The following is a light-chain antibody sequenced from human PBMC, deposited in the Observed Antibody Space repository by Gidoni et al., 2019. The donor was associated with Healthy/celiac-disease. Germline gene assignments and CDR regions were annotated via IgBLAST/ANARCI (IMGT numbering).Light chain of an antibody. V-gene: IGLV2-14*01. CDR3: SSYTSSSIL. CDR1: SSDVGGYNY. CDR2: EVS. Sequence: QSALTQPASVSGSPGQSITISCTGTSSDVGGYNYVSWYQQHPGKAPKLMIYEVSNRPSGVSNRFSGSKSGNTASLTISGLQAEDEADYYCSSYTSSSILFGGGTKLTV. J-gene: IGLJ2*01.